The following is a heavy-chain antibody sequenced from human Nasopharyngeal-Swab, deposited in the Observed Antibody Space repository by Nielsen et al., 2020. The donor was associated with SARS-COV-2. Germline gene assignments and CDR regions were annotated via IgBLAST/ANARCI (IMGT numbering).Heavy chain of an antibody. Sequence: GESLKISCIASGFTFSKYAVHWVRQAPGKGLEWVSSISSSSSYIYYADSVKGRFTISRDNAKNSLYLQMNSLRAEDTAVYYCARDGLDYDFWSAYFMDVWGQGTTVTVSS. V-gene: IGHV3-21*01. CDR1: GFTFSKYA. J-gene: IGHJ6*02. D-gene: IGHD3-3*01. CDR3: ARDGLDYDFWSAYFMDV. CDR2: ISSSSSYI.